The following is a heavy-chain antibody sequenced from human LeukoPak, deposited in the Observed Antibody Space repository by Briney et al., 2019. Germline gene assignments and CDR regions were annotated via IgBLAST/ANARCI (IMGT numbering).Heavy chain of an antibody. J-gene: IGHJ6*02. CDR1: GFTFSSYG. Sequence: GGSLRLSCAASGFTFSSYGMHWVRQAPGKGLEWVAVISYDGSNKYYADSVKGRFTISRDNSKNTLYLQMNSLRAEDTAVYYCAKDLGQYYDSSGYYWGYGMDVWGQGTTVTVSS. D-gene: IGHD3-22*01. CDR3: AKDLGQYYDSSGYYWGYGMDV. V-gene: IGHV3-30*18. CDR2: ISYDGSNK.